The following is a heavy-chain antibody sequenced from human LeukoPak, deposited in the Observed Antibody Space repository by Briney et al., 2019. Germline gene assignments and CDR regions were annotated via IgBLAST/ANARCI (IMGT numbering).Heavy chain of an antibody. V-gene: IGHV3-30*14. CDR2: ISYDGSNK. Sequence: GRSLRLSCAASGFTFSSYAMHWVRQAPGKGLEWVAVISYDGSNKYYADSVKGRFTISRDDSKNTLYLQMNSLRAEDAAVYYCARANSGYGDYWGQGTLVTVSS. D-gene: IGHD5-12*01. J-gene: IGHJ4*02. CDR1: GFTFSSYA. CDR3: ARANSGYGDY.